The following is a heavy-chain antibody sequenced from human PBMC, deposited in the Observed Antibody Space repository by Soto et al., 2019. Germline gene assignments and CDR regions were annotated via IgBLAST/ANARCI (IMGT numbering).Heavy chain of an antibody. Sequence: SETLSLTCTVSGGSISSYYWSWIRQPPGKGLEWIGYIYYSGSTNYNPSLKSRVTISVDTSKNQFSLKLSSVTAADTAVYYCARNRYCSSTSCPPKGWFDPWGQGTLVTVSS. CDR1: GGSISSYY. D-gene: IGHD2-2*01. V-gene: IGHV4-59*01. CDR3: ARNRYCSSTSCPPKGWFDP. CDR2: IYYSGST. J-gene: IGHJ5*02.